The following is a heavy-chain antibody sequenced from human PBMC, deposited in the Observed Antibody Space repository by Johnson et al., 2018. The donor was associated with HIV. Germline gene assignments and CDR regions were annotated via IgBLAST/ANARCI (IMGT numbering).Heavy chain of an antibody. J-gene: IGHJ3*02. V-gene: IGHV3-64*01. CDR1: GFTFSSYA. Sequence: MQLVESGGGLVQPGGSLRLSCAASGFTFSSYAMHWVRQAPGKGLEYVSAISSNGGSTYYANSVKGRFTISRDNSKNTLYLQMNSLRAEDTAVYYCTRESTEAFDIWGQGTMVTVSS. CDR2: ISSNGGST. D-gene: IGHD1-14*01. CDR3: TRESTEAFDI.